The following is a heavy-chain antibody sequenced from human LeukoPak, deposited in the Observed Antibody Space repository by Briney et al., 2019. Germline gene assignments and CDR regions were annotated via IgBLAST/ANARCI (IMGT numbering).Heavy chain of an antibody. J-gene: IGHJ5*02. V-gene: IGHV3-48*03. Sequence: GGSLRLSCAASGFTFSTYEMNWVRQAPGKGLEWVSYISSSGTSIYYTDSVKGRFTISRDNAKNSLYLQMNSLRAEDTAVYFCARARRWDYDNSGVNWFDPWGQGTRVTVSS. D-gene: IGHD3-22*01. CDR2: ISSSGTSI. CDR3: ARARRWDYDNSGVNWFDP. CDR1: GFTFSTYE.